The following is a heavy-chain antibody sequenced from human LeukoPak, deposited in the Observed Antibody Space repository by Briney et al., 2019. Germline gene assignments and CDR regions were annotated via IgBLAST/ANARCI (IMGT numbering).Heavy chain of an antibody. Sequence: SVKVSCKASGGTFSSYAISWVRQAPGQGLEWMGRIIPIFGTANYAPKFQGRVTITTDESTSTAYMELSSLRSEDTAVYYCARGIGGSSWYYYFDYWGQGTLVTVSS. D-gene: IGHD6-13*01. CDR1: GGTFSSYA. J-gene: IGHJ4*02. CDR3: ARGIGGSSWYYYFDY. V-gene: IGHV1-69*05. CDR2: IIPIFGTA.